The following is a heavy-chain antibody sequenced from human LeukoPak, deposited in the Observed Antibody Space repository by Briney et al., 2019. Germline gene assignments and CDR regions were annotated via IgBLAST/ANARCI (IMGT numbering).Heavy chain of an antibody. CDR1: GGPFSGYY. Sequence: SETLSLPCAVYGGPFSGYYWSWIRQPTGKAREGLGEINHSGCTNYNPSLKSRVTISVDTSKNQFSLKLSSVTAADTAVYYCARVPPLEYSSSSQDQTHENWFDPWGQGTLVTVSS. V-gene: IGHV4-34*01. CDR2: INHSGCT. J-gene: IGHJ5*02. CDR3: ARVPPLEYSSSSQDQTHENWFDP. D-gene: IGHD6-6*01.